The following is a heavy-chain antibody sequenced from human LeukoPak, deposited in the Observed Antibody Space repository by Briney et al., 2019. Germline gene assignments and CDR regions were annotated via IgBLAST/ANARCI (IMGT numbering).Heavy chain of an antibody. Sequence: GGSLRLSCEVSEFPFSVYAMAWVRQAPGQGLEWVSAIDASGSDTYYTDSVKGRFSISRDNSKNTVYLQMNSLRVEDTAVYYCADYRKPQGLDYWGQGTLVTVSS. CDR3: ADYRKPQGLDY. CDR2: IDASGSDT. D-gene: IGHD1-14*01. V-gene: IGHV3-23*01. CDR1: EFPFSVYA. J-gene: IGHJ4*02.